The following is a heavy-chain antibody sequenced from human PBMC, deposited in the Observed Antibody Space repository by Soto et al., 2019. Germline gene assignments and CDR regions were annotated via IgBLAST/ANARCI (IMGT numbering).Heavy chain of an antibody. CDR2: IYYSGST. Sequence: QVQLQESGPGLVKPSETLSLTCTVSGGSISSYYWSWIRQPPGKGLEWIGYIYYSGSTNYNPSLKSRVTLSVDTSKNQFSLKLSSVTAADTAVYYCARGGDYYDSSGYPFDYWGQGTLVTVSS. CDR3: ARGGDYYDSSGYPFDY. CDR1: GGSISSYY. V-gene: IGHV4-59*01. D-gene: IGHD3-22*01. J-gene: IGHJ4*02.